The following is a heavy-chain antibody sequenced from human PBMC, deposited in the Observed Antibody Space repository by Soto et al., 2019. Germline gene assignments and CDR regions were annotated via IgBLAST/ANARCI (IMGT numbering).Heavy chain of an antibody. CDR2: VFYSGNT. Sequence: QVQLQESGPGLVKPSETLSLTCTVSGVSISTYYWTWIRQPPGKGLEWIGQVFYSGNTNYNPSLKSRVTIAVDASRNQFSLRLSSVTAADTAMYYCASMDYYDACDIWGQGTLVTVSS. J-gene: IGHJ3*02. CDR1: GVSISTYY. D-gene: IGHD1-26*01. CDR3: ASMDYYDACDI. V-gene: IGHV4-59*01.